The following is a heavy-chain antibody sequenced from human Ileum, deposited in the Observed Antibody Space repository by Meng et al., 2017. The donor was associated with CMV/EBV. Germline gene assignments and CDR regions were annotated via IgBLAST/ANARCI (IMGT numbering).Heavy chain of an antibody. CDR3: GRAGARGVPVDI. D-gene: IGHD3-10*01. V-gene: IGHV4-4*07. J-gene: IGHJ4*02. CDR2: LRTSGTI. Sequence: QRHLQGSGPGLVESSETLSLTCSVSGGSISDYHWTWIRKSAGKGLQWLGRLRTSGTIDHNPSFKSRVTLSIDTSKNQFSLKLTSVTAADTAVYYCGRAGARGVPVDIWGQGTLVTVSS. CDR1: GGSISDYH.